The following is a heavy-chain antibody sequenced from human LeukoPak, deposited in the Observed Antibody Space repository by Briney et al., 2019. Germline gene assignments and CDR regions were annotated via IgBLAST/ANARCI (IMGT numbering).Heavy chain of an antibody. J-gene: IGHJ5*02. V-gene: IGHV3-74*01. D-gene: IGHD2-15*01. CDR3: ARDRPFCSGGSCYSGDHFDR. Sequence: GGSLRLSCAASGFTFSSYWMHWVRHVSGKGLVWVSRINDDGSTTSYADSVKGRFTISRDNAKNTLYLQMNSLRGEDTAVYYCARDRPFCSGGSCYSGDHFDRWGQGTLVTVSS. CDR1: GFTFSSYW. CDR2: INDDGSTT.